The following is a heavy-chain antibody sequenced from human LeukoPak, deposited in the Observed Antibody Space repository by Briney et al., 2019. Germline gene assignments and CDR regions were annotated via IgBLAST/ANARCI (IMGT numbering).Heavy chain of an antibody. V-gene: IGHV3-53*01. J-gene: IGHJ4*02. D-gene: IGHD6-19*01. CDR2: IYSGGST. CDR3: VRVAVAGTTTNFDY. Sequence: GGSLRLSCAASGFTVSSNYMSWVRQAPGKGLEWVSVIYSGGSTYYADSVMGRFTISRDNSKNTLYLQMNSLRAEDTAVYYCVRVAVAGTTTNFDYWGQGTLVTVSS. CDR1: GFTVSSNY.